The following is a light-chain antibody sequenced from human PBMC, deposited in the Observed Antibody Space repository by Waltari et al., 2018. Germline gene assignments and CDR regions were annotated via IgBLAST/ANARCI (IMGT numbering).Light chain of an antibody. J-gene: IGKJ1*01. V-gene: IGKV1-39*01. Sequence: DIQMALSPSSLSVSVGDRVTITCRASQNIDSYVNWYQQKSGEAPKLLIYGASAFVSGVPSRFSGSGSGTDFTLTISNLQPEDFATYYCQQSLTTPLTFGQGTKVEIK. CDR1: QNIDSY. CDR3: QQSLTTPLT. CDR2: GAS.